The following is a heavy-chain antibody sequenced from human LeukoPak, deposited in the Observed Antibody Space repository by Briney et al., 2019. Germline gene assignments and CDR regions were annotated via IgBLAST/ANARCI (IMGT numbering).Heavy chain of an antibody. V-gene: IGHV3-23*01. Sequence: GGSLRLSCAASGFTFSSYPMSWVRQAPGKGLDWVSTISGSGGSTYYADSVKGRFTISRDNSKNTLYLQMNSLRAEDTAVYYCAGGTGDDDPFDIWGQGTMVTVSS. J-gene: IGHJ3*02. CDR1: GFTFSSYP. CDR3: AGGTGDDDPFDI. D-gene: IGHD7-27*01. CDR2: ISGSGGST.